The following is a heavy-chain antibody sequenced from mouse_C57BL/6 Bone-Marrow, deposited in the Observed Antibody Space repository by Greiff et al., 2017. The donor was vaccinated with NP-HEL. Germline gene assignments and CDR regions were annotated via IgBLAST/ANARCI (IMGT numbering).Heavy chain of an antibody. Sequence: QVQLQQSGAELVRPGTSVKVSCKASGYAFTNYLIEWVKQRPGQGLEWIGVINPGSGGTNYNEKFKGKATLTADKSSSTAYMQLSSLTSEDSAVYFCARRYGNYVNAMDYWGQGTSVTVSS. CDR3: ARRYGNYVNAMDY. CDR1: GYAFTNYL. D-gene: IGHD2-10*02. CDR2: INPGSGGT. V-gene: IGHV1-54*01. J-gene: IGHJ4*01.